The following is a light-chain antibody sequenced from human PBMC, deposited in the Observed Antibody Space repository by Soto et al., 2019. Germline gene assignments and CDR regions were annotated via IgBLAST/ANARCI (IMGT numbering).Light chain of an antibody. CDR1: QSISSY. CDR2: DAS. J-gene: IGKJ4*01. V-gene: IGKV1-33*01. Sequence: IQMTQSPSSLSASVGDRVTITCRASQSISSYLNWYQQKPGKAPKLLIYDASNLETGVPSRFSGSGSGTDFTFTISSLQPEDIATYYCQQYDNLLLTFGGGTKVDIK. CDR3: QQYDNLLLT.